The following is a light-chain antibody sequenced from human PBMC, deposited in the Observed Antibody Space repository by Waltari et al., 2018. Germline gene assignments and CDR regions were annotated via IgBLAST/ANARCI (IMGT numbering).Light chain of an antibody. CDR3: SSYMNSSLV. Sequence: QSALTQPAAVSGSPGQPTTISCTGTSRDIGGNKSVSWYQQHPCKAPKLMIYVVSNRPSGVSNRFSGSKSGSTASLTISGLQSEDEADYYCSSYMNSSLVFGAGTKVTVL. V-gene: IGLV2-14*01. CDR2: VVS. CDR1: SRDIGGNKS. J-gene: IGLJ3*02.